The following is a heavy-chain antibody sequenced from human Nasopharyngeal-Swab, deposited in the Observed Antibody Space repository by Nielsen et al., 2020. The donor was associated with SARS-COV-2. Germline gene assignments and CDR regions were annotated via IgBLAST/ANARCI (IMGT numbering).Heavy chain of an antibody. J-gene: IGHJ3*02. CDR1: GGTFSSYA. CDR3: TTQLGDAFGI. D-gene: IGHD6-6*01. Sequence: SVKVSCKASGGTFSSYAISWVRQAPGQGLEWRGGIIPIFGTANYAQKFQGRVTITADESTSTAYMKLSSLRSEDTAVYYCTTQLGDAFGIWGQGTMVTVSS. CDR2: IIPIFGTA. V-gene: IGHV1-69*13.